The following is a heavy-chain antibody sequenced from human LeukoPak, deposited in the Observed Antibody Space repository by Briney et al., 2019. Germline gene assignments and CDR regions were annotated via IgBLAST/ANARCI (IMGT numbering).Heavy chain of an antibody. Sequence: GASVKVSCKVSGYTLTELSMHWVRQAPGKGLEWMGGFDPEDGETIYAQKFQGRVTMTRDMSTSTVYMELSSLRSEDTAVYYCARSRPYDILTGYTGTFDYWGQGTLVTVSS. J-gene: IGHJ4*02. CDR1: GYTLTELS. CDR3: ARSRPYDILTGYTGTFDY. V-gene: IGHV1-24*01. CDR2: FDPEDGET. D-gene: IGHD3-9*01.